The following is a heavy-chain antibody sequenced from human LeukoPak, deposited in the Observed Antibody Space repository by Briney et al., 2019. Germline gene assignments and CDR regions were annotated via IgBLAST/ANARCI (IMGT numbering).Heavy chain of an antibody. CDR3: ARRDGY. J-gene: IGHJ4*02. V-gene: IGHV1-46*01. CDR1: GYSFTSKY. Sequence: GASVKVSCKASGYSFTSKYMHWVRQAPGQGLEWMGIINPSGGSTTYSQKFQGRVTMTRDTSTSTVYMEPRNLRSEDTAVYYCARRDGYWGQGTLVTVSS. CDR2: INPSGGST.